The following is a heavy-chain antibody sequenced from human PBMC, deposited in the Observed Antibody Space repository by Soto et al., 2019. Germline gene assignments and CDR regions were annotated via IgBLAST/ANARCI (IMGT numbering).Heavy chain of an antibody. Sequence: EVQLVESGGGLVQPGGSLRLSCAASGFTFSSYSMNWVRQAPGKGLEWVSYISSSSSTIYYADSVKGRLPISRDNAKDSLYLKMTGLRDEDTAVYYCARDGVVDTMEYYYYGMDVWGQGTTVTVSS. CDR1: GFTFSSYS. J-gene: IGHJ6*02. CDR2: ISSSSSTI. V-gene: IGHV3-48*02. D-gene: IGHD5-12*01. CDR3: ARDGVVDTMEYYYYGMDV.